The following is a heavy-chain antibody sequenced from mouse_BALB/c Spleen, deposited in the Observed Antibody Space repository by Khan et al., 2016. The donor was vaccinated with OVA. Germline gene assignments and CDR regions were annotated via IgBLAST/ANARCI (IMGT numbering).Heavy chain of an antibody. D-gene: IGHD2-1*01. V-gene: IGHV1-4*01. CDR1: GYTFTSYT. CDR3: SRVGPCHGNYVAWFAY. CDR2: INPTNIYT. Sequence: QVQLQQSGAELARPGASVKMSCKASGYTFTSYTIHWVQQRPGQGLEWIGYINPTNIYTNYNQTFRDKATLTADKSSRTAYMQLSSQNSEDSAVYYCSRVGPCHGNYVAWFAYWGQATLVTVSA. J-gene: IGHJ3*01.